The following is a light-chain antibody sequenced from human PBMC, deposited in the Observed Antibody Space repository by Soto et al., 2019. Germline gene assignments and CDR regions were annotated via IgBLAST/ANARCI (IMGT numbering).Light chain of an antibody. J-gene: IGLJ1*01. CDR3: CSYAGSSTYV. CDR2: EVT. CDR1: SSDIGSYNL. V-gene: IGLV2-23*02. Sequence: QSALTQPASVSGSPGQSITVSCTGTSSDIGSYNLVSWYQQHPGKAPKAMIYEVTKRPSGVSNRFSGSKSGNTASLTISGLQAEDEADYYCCSYAGSSTYVFGTGTKLTVL.